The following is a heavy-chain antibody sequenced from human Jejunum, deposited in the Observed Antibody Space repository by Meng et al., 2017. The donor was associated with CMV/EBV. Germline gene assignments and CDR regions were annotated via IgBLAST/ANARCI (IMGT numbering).Heavy chain of an antibody. CDR2: IKDRSNDGTI. CDR3: AAGTGMTDFDY. V-gene: IGHV3-15*01. Sequence: SGFTFDAYALHWVRQVAGIGLAWVSRIKDRSNDGTIAYAAPVEGRFTISRDDSKKILYLQMNSLRSDDTAVYYCAAGTGMTDFDYWGQGTLVTVSS. D-gene: IGHD1-1*01. J-gene: IGHJ4*02. CDR1: GFTFDAYA.